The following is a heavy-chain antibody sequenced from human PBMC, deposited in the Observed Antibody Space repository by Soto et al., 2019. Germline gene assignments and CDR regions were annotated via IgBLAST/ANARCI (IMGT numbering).Heavy chain of an antibody. CDR1: GYTFTSYG. V-gene: IGHV1-18*01. J-gene: IGHJ4*02. CDR3: AIYSYDSRGYARPFHF. Sequence: ASVKVSCKASGYTFTSYGISWVRQAPGQGLEWMGWVSGYNGNTDYTHKLQGRVTMTTDTSTSTAYMELRSLRSDDTAVYYCAIYSYDSRGYARPFHFWGQGTLVTVSS. D-gene: IGHD3-22*01. CDR2: VSGYNGNT.